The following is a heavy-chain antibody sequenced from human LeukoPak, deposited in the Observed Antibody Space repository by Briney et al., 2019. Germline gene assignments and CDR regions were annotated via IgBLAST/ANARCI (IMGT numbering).Heavy chain of an antibody. V-gene: IGHV1-69*13. J-gene: IGHJ6*02. D-gene: IGHD6-19*01. CDR3: ARAAVAEYNYYYYGMDV. CDR1: GGTFSSYA. CDR2: IIPIFGTA. Sequence: SVTVSCTASGGTFSSYAISWVRQAPGQGLEWMGGIIPIFGTANYAQKFQGRVTITADESTSTAYMELSSLRSEDTAVYYCARAAVAEYNYYYYGMDVWGQGTTVTVSS.